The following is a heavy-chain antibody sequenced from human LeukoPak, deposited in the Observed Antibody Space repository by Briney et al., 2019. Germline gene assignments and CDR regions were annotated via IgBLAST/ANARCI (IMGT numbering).Heavy chain of an antibody. Sequence: SETLSLTCTVSGGSISSSSYYWGWIRQPPGKGLEWIGSIYYSGSTYYNPSLKSRVTISVDTSKNQFSLKLSSVTAADTAVYHCATSYYDSSGYYYPFDFWGQGTLVTVSS. CDR3: ATSYYDSSGYYYPFDF. D-gene: IGHD3-22*01. V-gene: IGHV4-39*01. CDR2: IYYSGST. J-gene: IGHJ4*02. CDR1: GGSISSSSYY.